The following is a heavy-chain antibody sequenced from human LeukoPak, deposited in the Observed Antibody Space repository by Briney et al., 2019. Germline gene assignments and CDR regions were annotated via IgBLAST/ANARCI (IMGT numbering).Heavy chain of an antibody. CDR2: MNPYNSDT. J-gene: IGHJ4*02. D-gene: IGHD2-2*02. Sequence: ASAKVSCKASVYTFRHHDINWVRQATGQGLEWMGWMNPYNSDTGYAQKFQGRVSITRDTSISTAYMEKSGLRSEDTAVYYCARGPPAGHCTRTSCYIDYWGQGTLVTVFS. CDR1: VYTFRHHD. V-gene: IGHV1-8*03. CDR3: ARGPPAGHCTRTSCYIDY.